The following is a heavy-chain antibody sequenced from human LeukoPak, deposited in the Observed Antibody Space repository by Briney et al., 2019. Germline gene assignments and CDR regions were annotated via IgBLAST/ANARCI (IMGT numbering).Heavy chain of an antibody. CDR2: ISSDGSNK. Sequence: QAGGSLRLSCAASGFTFSSYGMHWVRQAPGKGLEWVAVISSDGSNKYYADSVKGRFTISRDNSKNTLYLQMNSLRAEDTAVYYCAKMRGQYYHSYYMDAWGKGATVTVSS. V-gene: IGHV3-30*18. CDR1: GFTFSSYG. J-gene: IGHJ6*03. CDR3: AKMRGQYYHSYYMDA.